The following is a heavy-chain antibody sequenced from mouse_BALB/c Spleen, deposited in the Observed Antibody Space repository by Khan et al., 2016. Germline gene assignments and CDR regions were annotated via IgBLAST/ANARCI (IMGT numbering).Heavy chain of an antibody. CDR1: GYTFTNYG. CDR2: INTNTGAP. Sequence: QIQLVQSGPELKKPGETVKISCKASGYTFTNYGVHWVKQAPGKGLKWMGWINTNTGAPTYAEEFKGRFAFSLETSASTAFLQIDNLKKEDTATYFCARWYGSYALDYWGQGTSVTVSS. V-gene: IGHV9-3*02. J-gene: IGHJ4*01. CDR3: ARWYGSYALDY. D-gene: IGHD2-10*02.